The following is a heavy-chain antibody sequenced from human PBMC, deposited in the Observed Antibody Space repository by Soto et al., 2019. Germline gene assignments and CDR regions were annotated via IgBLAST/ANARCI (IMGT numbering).Heavy chain of an antibody. CDR3: AKGDNLGPKTGYAFDP. J-gene: IGHJ5*02. CDR2: TYFRSKWYN. Sequence: QTLSLACAISGDSVASNTASWNLIRQSPSRGLEWLGRTYFRSKWYNDYAVSVKSRIIINPDTSNHQFSLQLNSVTPEDTAVYFCAKGDNLGPKTGYAFDPWGQGIMVTVSS. D-gene: IGHD5-12*01. CDR1: GDSVASNTAS. V-gene: IGHV6-1*01.